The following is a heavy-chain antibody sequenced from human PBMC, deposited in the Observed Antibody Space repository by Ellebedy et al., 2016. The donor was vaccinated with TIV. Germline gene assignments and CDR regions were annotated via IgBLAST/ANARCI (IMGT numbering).Heavy chain of an antibody. CDR2: ISRNGGTM. J-gene: IGHJ4*02. V-gene: IGHV3-64D*06. CDR1: GFTFSTQA. D-gene: IGHD3-10*01. CDR3: VKLGYFFGSGTDIDDY. Sequence: GGSLRLXXSASGFTFSTQAMYWVRQAPGTGLEYVSGISRNGGTMTSADSVKGRFTISRDNSKNTVYLQMSSLRDEDTAVYYCVKLGYFFGSGTDIDDYWGQGTLVTVSS.